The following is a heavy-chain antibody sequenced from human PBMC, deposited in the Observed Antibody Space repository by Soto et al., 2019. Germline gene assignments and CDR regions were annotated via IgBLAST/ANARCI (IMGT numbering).Heavy chain of an antibody. CDR2: IYYSGST. Sequence: QLQLQESGPGLVKPSETLSLTCTVSGGSISSSSYYWGWIRQPPGKGLEWIGSIYYSGSTYYNPSVKSRVTISVDTSKNQFSLKLSAVTAADTAVYYCARRIQDENFDYWGQGTLVTVSS. CDR1: GGSISSSSYY. D-gene: IGHD5-18*01. J-gene: IGHJ4*02. CDR3: ARRIQDENFDY. V-gene: IGHV4-39*01.